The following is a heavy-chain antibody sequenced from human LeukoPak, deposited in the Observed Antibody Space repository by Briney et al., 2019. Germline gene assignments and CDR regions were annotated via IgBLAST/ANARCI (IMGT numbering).Heavy chain of an antibody. V-gene: IGHV4-4*02. J-gene: IGHJ5*02. CDR2: IYHSGST. Sequence: SETLSLTCAVSGGSISSSNWWSWVRQPPGKGLEWIGEIYHSGSTNYNPSLKSRVTISVDKSKNQFSLKLSSVTAADTAVYYCARDLRVVVTDPTWFDPWGQGTLVTVSS. D-gene: IGHD2-21*02. CDR1: GGSISSSNW. CDR3: ARDLRVVVTDPTWFDP.